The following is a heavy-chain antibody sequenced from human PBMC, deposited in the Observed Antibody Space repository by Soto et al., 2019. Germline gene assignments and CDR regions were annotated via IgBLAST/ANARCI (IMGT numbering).Heavy chain of an antibody. D-gene: IGHD6-19*01. Sequence: ASVKVSCKASGYTFTGYYMHWVRQAPGQGLEWMGWINPNSGGTNYAQKFQGWVTMTRDTSISTAYMELSRLRSDDTAVYYCARVAVASRPPGPFDYWGQGTLVTVSS. CDR3: ARVAVASRPPGPFDY. J-gene: IGHJ4*02. CDR2: INPNSGGT. CDR1: GYTFTGYY. V-gene: IGHV1-2*04.